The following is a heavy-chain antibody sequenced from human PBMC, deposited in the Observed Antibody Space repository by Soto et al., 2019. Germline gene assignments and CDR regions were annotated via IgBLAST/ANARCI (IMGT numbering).Heavy chain of an antibody. CDR1: GGTFSSYA. CDR3: ASRIYSSSSQRYYYCGMDV. D-gene: IGHD6-6*01. V-gene: IGHV1-69*12. CDR2: IIPIFGTA. J-gene: IGHJ6*02. Sequence: QVQLVQSGAEVKKPGSSVKVSCKASGGTFSSYAISWVRQAPGQGLEWMGGIIPIFGTANYAQKFQGRVTITADESTSTAYMELSSLRSEDTAVYYCASRIYSSSSQRYYYCGMDVWGQGTTVTVSS.